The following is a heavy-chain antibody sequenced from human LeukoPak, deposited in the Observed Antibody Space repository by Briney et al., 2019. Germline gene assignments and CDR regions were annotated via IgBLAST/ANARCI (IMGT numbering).Heavy chain of an antibody. CDR3: ARRHWGPIDY. Sequence: SETLSLTCTVSGGSISSYYWSWIRQPPGKGLEWIGYIYYSGGTNYNPSLKSRVTISVDTSKNQFSLKLSSVTAADTAVYYCARRHWGPIDYWGQGTLVTVSS. J-gene: IGHJ4*02. V-gene: IGHV4-59*08. CDR1: GGSISSYY. D-gene: IGHD7-27*01. CDR2: IYYSGGT.